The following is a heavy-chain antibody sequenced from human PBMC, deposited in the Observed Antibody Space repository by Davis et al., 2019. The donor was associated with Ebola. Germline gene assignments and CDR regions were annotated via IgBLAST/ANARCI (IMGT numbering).Heavy chain of an antibody. CDR2: IYSGGTT. Sequence: GESLKISCAASGFTFSSYWMHWVRQAPGKGLQWVSIIYSGGTTYYADSVKGRFTISRDNSRNTLFLQMNNLRADDTAVYYCARGDFYYGVDVWGQGTTVTVSS. CDR1: GFTFSSYW. CDR3: ARGDFYYGVDV. J-gene: IGHJ6*02. V-gene: IGHV3-53*01.